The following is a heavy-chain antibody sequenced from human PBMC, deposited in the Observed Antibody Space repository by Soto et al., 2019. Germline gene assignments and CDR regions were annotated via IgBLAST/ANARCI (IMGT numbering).Heavy chain of an antibody. CDR2: VNAANGNT. CDR1: GYTFTTSA. J-gene: IGHJ4*02. Sequence: QVQLVQSGAEVKKPGASVKVSCKASGYTFTTSALHLARQAPGQGLQWMGWVNAANGNTKYSQKFQGRVSITRDTSAGKAYMELSSLRSEDTAVYYCARDRYYETQKGGVDNWGQGTLVTVSS. V-gene: IGHV1-3*01. D-gene: IGHD3-22*01. CDR3: ARDRYYETQKGGVDN.